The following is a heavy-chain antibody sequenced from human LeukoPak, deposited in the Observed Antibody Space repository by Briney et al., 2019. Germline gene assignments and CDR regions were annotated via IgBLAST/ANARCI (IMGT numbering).Heavy chain of an antibody. J-gene: IGHJ6*03. D-gene: IGHD6-13*01. V-gene: IGHV4-34*01. CDR3: ARVGAAAGRFYYMDV. Sequence: PSETLSLTCAVYGGSFSGYYWGWIRQPPGKGLEWIGSIYHSGSTYYNPSLKSRVTISVDTSKNQFSLKLSSVTAADTAVYYCARVGAAAGRFYYMDVWGKGTTVTISS. CDR1: GGSFSGYY. CDR2: IYHSGST.